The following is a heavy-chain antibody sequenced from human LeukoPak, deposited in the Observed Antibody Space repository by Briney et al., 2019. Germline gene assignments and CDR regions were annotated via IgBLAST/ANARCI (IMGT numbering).Heavy chain of an antibody. CDR1: GYTFTGYY. J-gene: IGHJ4*02. D-gene: IGHD3-3*01. V-gene: IGHV1-2*06. Sequence: EASVKVSCKASGYTFTGYYMHWGRQAPGQGLEWMGRINPNSGGTNYAQKFQGRVTMTRDTSISTECMELSRLRSHDTAVYCCAREGGEYYDFWSSYYWIDYWGQGTLVTVSS. CDR3: AREGGEYYDFWSSYYWIDY. CDR2: INPNSGGT.